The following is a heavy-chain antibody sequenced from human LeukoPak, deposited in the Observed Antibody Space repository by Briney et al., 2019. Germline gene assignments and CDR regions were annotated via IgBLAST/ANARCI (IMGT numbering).Heavy chain of an antibody. J-gene: IGHJ6*02. Sequence: YYADSVKGRFTISRDNSKNTLYLQMNSLRAEDTAVYYCAKDRYYYDSSGYYYYYYGMDVWGQGTTVTVSS. V-gene: IGHV3-30*02. D-gene: IGHD3-22*01. CDR3: AKDRYYYDSSGYYYYYYGMDV.